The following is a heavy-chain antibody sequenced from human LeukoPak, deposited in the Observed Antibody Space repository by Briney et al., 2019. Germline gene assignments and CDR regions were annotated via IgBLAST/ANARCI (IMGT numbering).Heavy chain of an antibody. J-gene: IGHJ4*02. CDR2: ISSSGSTI. CDR3: AREMATSSYFDY. V-gene: IGHV3-11*01. D-gene: IGHD5-24*01. Sequence: PGGSLRLSCAASGFTFSDYYMSWIRQAPGKGPEWVSYISSSGSTIYYADSVKGRFTISRDNAKNSLYLQMNSLRAEDTAVYYCAREMATSSYFDYWGQGTLVTVSS. CDR1: GFTFSDYY.